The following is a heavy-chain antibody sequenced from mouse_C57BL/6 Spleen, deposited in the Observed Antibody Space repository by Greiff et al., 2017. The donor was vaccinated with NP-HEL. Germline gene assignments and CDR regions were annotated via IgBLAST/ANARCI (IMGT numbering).Heavy chain of an antibody. CDR1: GYTFTSYW. CDR2: IHPNSGST. CDR3: ARRGYSYYYAMDY. D-gene: IGHD3-1*01. Sequence: QVQLQQPGAELVKPGASVKLSCKASGYTFTSYWMHWVKQRPGQGLEWIGMIHPNSGSTNYNEKFKSKATLTVDKSSSTAYMQLSSLTSEDSAVYYCARRGYSYYYAMDYWGQGTSVTVSS. J-gene: IGHJ4*01. V-gene: IGHV1-64*01.